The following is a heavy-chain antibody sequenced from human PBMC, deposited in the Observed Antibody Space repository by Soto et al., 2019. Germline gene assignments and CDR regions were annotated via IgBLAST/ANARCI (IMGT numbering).Heavy chain of an antibody. V-gene: IGHV4-59*01. D-gene: IGHD2-21*01. Sequence: SETLSLTCSLSGGTIGDYYWSWIRQPPGKGLEWLAYLYYTGKTDQNPSLERRVSISLGTSKNQFSLNLRSVTAADTAVYYCVRKHNSADSFDSWGPGILVTVSS. CDR3: VRKHNSADSFDS. CDR2: LYYTGKT. J-gene: IGHJ4*02. CDR1: GGTIGDYY.